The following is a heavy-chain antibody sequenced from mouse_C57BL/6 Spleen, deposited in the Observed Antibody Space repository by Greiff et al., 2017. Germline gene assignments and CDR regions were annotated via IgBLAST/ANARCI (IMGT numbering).Heavy chain of an antibody. CDR1: GYTFTDYN. V-gene: IGHV1-22*01. CDR3: ARYYGNYPLAMLY. D-gene: IGHD2-1*01. Sequence: EVQLQQSGPELVKPGASVTMSCKASGYTFTDYNMHWVKQSPGHGLEWIGYINPKNGGTSYNQKFKGKAILTANKSSSTAYMELRSLTSEDSAVYYCARYYGNYPLAMLYWGQGTSLTVSS. CDR2: INPKNGGT. J-gene: IGHJ4*01.